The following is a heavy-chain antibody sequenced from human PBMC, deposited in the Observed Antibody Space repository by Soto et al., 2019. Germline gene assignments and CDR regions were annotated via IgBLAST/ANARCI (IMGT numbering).Heavy chain of an antibody. CDR2: ISYDGSNK. CDR1: GFTFSSYG. V-gene: IGHV3-30*18. J-gene: IGHJ4*02. Sequence: PGGSLRLSCAASGFTFSSYGMHWVRQATGKGLEWVAVISYDGSNKYYADSVNGRFTISRDNSKNTLYLQMNSLRAEDTAMYYCAKDGWYYGYSYFDYLGQGTLAIVSS. CDR3: AKDGWYYGYSYFDY. D-gene: IGHD3-16*01.